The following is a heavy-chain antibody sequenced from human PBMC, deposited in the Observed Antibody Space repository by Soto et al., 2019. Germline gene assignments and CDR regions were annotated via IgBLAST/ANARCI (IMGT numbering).Heavy chain of an antibody. CDR1: GFIFSTYW. CDR2: IKQDGSVK. Sequence: GGSLRLSCAASGFIFSTYWMSWVRQAPGKGLEWVANIKQDGSVKYYVDSVKGRFTISRDNAENSLYLHMNSLRAEDAAIYYCVRAIGGSDSHWGQGTLVTVSS. CDR3: VRAIGGSDSH. J-gene: IGHJ4*02. V-gene: IGHV3-7*01. D-gene: IGHD1-26*01.